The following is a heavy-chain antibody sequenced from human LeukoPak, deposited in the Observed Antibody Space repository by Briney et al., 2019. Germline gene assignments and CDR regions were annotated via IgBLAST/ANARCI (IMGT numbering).Heavy chain of an antibody. V-gene: IGHV4-34*01. CDR1: GGSFSGYY. D-gene: IGHD3-16*02. CDR3: ARGPPLYYDYVWGSYRWYYFDY. CDR2: INHSGST. Sequence: KPSETLSLTCAVYGGSFSGYYWSWIRQPPGKGLEWIGEINHSGSTNYNPYLKSRVTISVDTSKNQFSLKLSSVTAADTAVYYCARGPPLYYDYVWGSYRWYYFDYWGQGTLVTVSS. J-gene: IGHJ4*02.